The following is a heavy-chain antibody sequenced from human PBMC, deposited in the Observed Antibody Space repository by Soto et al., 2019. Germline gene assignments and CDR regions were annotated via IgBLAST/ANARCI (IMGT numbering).Heavy chain of an antibody. CDR1: GGSVNSGDYY. Sequence: QVQLQESGPVLVKPSQTLSLTCTVSGGSVNSGDYYWSWIRQPPGKGLDWIVYISYSGTTYYKPSLRSRITISLHTSKHQFSRTLSSVTASNTAVYYCARTHYDYVWGSYRFDYWCQGTLVTVYS. D-gene: IGHD3-16*02. CDR3: ARTHYDYVWGSYRFDY. V-gene: IGHV4-30-4*01. CDR2: ISYSGTT. J-gene: IGHJ4*02.